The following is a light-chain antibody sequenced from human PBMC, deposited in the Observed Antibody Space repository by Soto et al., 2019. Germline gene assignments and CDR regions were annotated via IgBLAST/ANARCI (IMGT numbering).Light chain of an antibody. CDR3: GTWDSSLSVVV. V-gene: IGLV1-51*01. CDR1: SSNIGNNY. J-gene: IGLJ2*01. Sequence: QSLLTQPPSVFAAPGQKVTISCSGSSSNIGNNYVSWYQQLPGTAPKLLIGDNNQRPSGIPDRFSGSKSGTSATLGITGLQTGDEADDYCGTWDSSLSVVVFGGGAQLTVL. CDR2: DNN.